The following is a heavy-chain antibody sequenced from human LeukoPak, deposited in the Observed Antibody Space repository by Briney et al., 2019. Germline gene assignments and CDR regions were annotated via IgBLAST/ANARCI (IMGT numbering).Heavy chain of an antibody. Sequence: GGSLRLSCAASGFTFSSYGMHWVRQAPGKGLEWVAVIWYDGSNKYYADSVKGRFTISRDNSKNTLYLQMNSPRAEDTAVYYCAKDLDTAMVLYYFDYWGQGTLVTVSS. V-gene: IGHV3-33*06. J-gene: IGHJ4*02. D-gene: IGHD5-18*01. CDR3: AKDLDTAMVLYYFDY. CDR1: GFTFSSYG. CDR2: IWYDGSNK.